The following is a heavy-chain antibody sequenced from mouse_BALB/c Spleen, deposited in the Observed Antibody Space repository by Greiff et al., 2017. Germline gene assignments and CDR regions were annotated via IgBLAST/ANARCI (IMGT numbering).Heavy chain of an antibody. CDR3: AKHSRYYGSSRYFDY. CDR2: IWGGGST. D-gene: IGHD1-1*01. V-gene: IGHV2-6-5*01. Sequence: QVQLKESGPGLVAPSQSLSITCTVSGFSLTDYGVSWIRQPPGKGLEWLGVIWGGGSTYYNSALKSRLSISKDNAKSQVFLKMSSLQTDDTAMYYCAKHSRYYGSSRYFDYWGQGTTLTVSS. J-gene: IGHJ2*01. CDR1: GFSLTDYG.